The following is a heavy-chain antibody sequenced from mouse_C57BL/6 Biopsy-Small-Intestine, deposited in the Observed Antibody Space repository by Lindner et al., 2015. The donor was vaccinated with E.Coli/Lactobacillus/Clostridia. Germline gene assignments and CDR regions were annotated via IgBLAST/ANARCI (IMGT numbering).Heavy chain of an antibody. Sequence: VQLQESGPELVKPGASVRISCKAYGYSFTGYYMNWVKQSPEKSLEWIGEINPTTGGTTYNQKFKAKATLTVEKSSSTAYMQLKSLTSEDSAVYYCAGSYYDNLDYWGQGTTLTVSS. CDR3: AGSYYDNLDY. J-gene: IGHJ2*01. CDR2: INPTTGGT. CDR1: GYSFTGYY. D-gene: IGHD2-10*01. V-gene: IGHV1-42*01.